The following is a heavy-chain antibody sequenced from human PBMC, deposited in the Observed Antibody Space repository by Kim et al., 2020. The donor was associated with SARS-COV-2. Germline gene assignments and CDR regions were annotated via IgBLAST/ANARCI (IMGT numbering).Heavy chain of an antibody. J-gene: IGHJ5*02. CDR3: ARCRFGGFLVNWLDP. Sequence: SETLSLTCTVSGGSIRTHYWTWIWHRQGTGMGWIGYVFNTGNTNYHPTPTRRVSVSTDTSKTQITLRLSLVTVGATATYDCARCRFGGFLVNWLDPWGQGTLVTVSS. CDR1: GGSIRTHY. CDR2: VFNTGNT. V-gene: IGHV4-59*11. D-gene: IGHD5-12*01.